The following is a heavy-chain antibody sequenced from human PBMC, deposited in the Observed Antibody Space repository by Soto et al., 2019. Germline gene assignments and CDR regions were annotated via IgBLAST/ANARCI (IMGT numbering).Heavy chain of an antibody. CDR3: VRQGIGVLHGLVDV. D-gene: IGHD3-10*01. Sequence: QVQLQESGPGPVKPSETLSLTCTVSGDSISSYNLAWIRQPPGRGLEWIGYFRSGGGTSYNPALKSRVAISADTSTRHFSLRLGSVPAADTAVYYCVRQGIGVLHGLVDVWGQGTTVTVSS. V-gene: IGHV4-4*09. CDR1: GDSISSYN. CDR2: FRSGGGT. J-gene: IGHJ6*02.